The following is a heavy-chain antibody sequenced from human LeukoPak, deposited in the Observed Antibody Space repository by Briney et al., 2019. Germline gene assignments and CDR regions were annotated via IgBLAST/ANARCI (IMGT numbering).Heavy chain of an antibody. CDR2: ISSSSTYT. CDR1: GXTFSDYY. D-gene: IGHD6-19*01. Sequence: PGGSLRLSCAASGXTFSDYYMSWIRQAPGKGLEWLSYISSSSTYTNYADSVKGRFTISRDNAKNSLYLQMNSLRAEDTAVYYCARDLKGSAWYVDYWGQGTLVTVSS. CDR3: ARDLKGSAWYVDY. J-gene: IGHJ4*02. V-gene: IGHV3-11*05.